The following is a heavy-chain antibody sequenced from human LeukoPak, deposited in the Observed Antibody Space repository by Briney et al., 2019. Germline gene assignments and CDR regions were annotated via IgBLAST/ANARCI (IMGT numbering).Heavy chain of an antibody. CDR2: IFHNGDT. CDR1: GGSFSWGGSY. CDR3: ARDSRLASRTGTFDS. J-gene: IGHJ4*02. V-gene: IGHV4-30-2*01. Sequence: SQTLSLTCTISGGSFSWGGSYWSWIRQPPGKGLEWLGYIFHNGDTYYNSSLKSRVSLSVDKANKKFSLRLTSVTAADTAVYFCARDSRLASRTGTFDSWGQGTLVIVPS. D-gene: IGHD1-7*01.